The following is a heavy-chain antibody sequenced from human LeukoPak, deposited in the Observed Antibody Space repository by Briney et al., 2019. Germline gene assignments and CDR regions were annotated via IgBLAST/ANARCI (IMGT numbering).Heavy chain of an antibody. V-gene: IGHV1-69*04. Sequence: WASVKASCKASGGTFSSYAISWVRQAPGQGLEWMGRIIPILGIANYAQKFQGRVTITADKSTSTAYMELSSLRSENTAVYYCASGVDTAMDYSPYYYGMDVWGQGTTVTVSS. CDR2: IIPILGIA. D-gene: IGHD5-18*01. J-gene: IGHJ6*02. CDR3: ASGVDTAMDYSPYYYGMDV. CDR1: GGTFSSYA.